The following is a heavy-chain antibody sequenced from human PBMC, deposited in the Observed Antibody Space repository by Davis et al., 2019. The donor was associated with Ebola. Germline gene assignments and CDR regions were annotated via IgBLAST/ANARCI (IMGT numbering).Heavy chain of an antibody. CDR3: AREAGGGAFDI. CDR2: IYYSGTT. V-gene: IGHV4-31*03. Sequence: SETLSLTCSVAGGSISSGSYYWNWIRQHPGEGLEWIGIIYYSGTTHYNPSLKSRVIISRDTSKNQFSLKLSSVTAADTAVYYCAREAGGGAFDIWGQGTMITVSS. J-gene: IGHJ3*02. D-gene: IGHD3-16*01. CDR1: GGSISSGSYY.